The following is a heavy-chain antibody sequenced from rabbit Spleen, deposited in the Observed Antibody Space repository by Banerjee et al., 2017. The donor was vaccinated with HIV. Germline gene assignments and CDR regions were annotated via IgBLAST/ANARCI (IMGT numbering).Heavy chain of an antibody. Sequence: QSLVESGGGLVKPGASLTLICTASGFSFSSGYDMSWVRQAPGKGLEWIGFIYTGNGKNYYANWAKGRFTISKTSSTTVTLQVTSLTAADTATYFCAREGGIMVAGAFNLWGPGTLVTVS. D-gene: IGHD4-1*01. CDR3: AREGGIMVAGAFNL. J-gene: IGHJ4*01. CDR1: GFSFSSGYD. CDR2: IYTGNGKN. V-gene: IGHV1S40*01.